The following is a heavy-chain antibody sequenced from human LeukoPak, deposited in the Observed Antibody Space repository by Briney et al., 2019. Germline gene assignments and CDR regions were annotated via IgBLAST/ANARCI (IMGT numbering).Heavy chain of an antibody. V-gene: IGHV1-18*01. J-gene: IGHJ3*02. D-gene: IGHD1-26*01. CDR1: AYTFTSYG. CDR3: ARGGRWELPRPYAFDI. CDR2: ISVYNGHT. Sequence: GASVTVSCKASAYTFTSYGISWVRQAPGQGLEWMGWISVYNGHTNYAQNLQGRVTMTTDTSTSTAYMELRSLRSDDTAVYYCARGGRWELPRPYAFDIWGQGTMVTVSS.